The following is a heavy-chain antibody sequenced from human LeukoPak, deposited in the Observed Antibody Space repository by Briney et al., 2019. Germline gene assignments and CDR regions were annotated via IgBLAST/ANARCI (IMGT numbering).Heavy chain of an antibody. J-gene: IGHJ4*02. CDR2: IYYSGST. D-gene: IGHD1-26*01. V-gene: IGHV4-59*11. CDR1: SDSISSHY. CDR3: ASRIVGAAPYFDY. Sequence: PSETLSLTCTVSSDSISSHYWSWVRQPPGKGLEWIGYIYYSGSTNYNPSLKSRVTTSVDTSKSQFSLRLSSVTAADTAVYYCASRIVGAAPYFDYWGQGTLVTVSS.